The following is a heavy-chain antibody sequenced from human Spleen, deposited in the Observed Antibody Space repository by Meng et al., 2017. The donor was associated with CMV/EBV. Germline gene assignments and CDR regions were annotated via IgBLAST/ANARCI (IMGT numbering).Heavy chain of an antibody. Sequence: GESLKISCAASGFAFSSYALHWVRRAPGKGLEWVSAIGTGGDTYYADSVMGRITISRDNAKKSSYLQMNSLIAEDMAVYYCAREDYDFWLHGMDVWGQGTTVTVSS. V-gene: IGHV3-47*02. CDR3: AREDYDFWLHGMDV. J-gene: IGHJ6*02. CDR1: GFAFSSYA. CDR2: IGTGGDT. D-gene: IGHD3-3*01.